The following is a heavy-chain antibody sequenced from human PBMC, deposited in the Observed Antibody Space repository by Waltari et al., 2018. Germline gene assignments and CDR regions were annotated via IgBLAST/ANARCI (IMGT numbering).Heavy chain of an antibody. CDR1: DFSISGYY. J-gene: IGHJ2*01. CDR2: ISISSSYT. Sequence: QLVESGGGLVKPGGSLRRSCEASDFSISGYYMSWIRQAPGRGLEWISYISISSSYTNYTDSVKGRFTISRNNAKNLVYLEMNNLRPEDTAVYFCARDKGDAFWYFDLWGRGTLVSVSS. V-gene: IGHV3-11*06. CDR3: ARDKGDAFWYFDL. D-gene: IGHD3-16*01.